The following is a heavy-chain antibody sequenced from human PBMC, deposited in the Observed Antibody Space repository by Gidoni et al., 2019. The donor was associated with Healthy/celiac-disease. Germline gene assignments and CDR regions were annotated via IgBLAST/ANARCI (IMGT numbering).Heavy chain of an antibody. CDR2: ISYDGSNK. V-gene: IGHV3-30*18. Sequence: QVQLVESGGGVVQPGRSLRLSCSASGFTFSSYGMHWVRQAPGKGLEWVAVISYDGSNKYYADSVKGRFTISRDNSKNTLYLQMNSLRAEDTAVYYCAKDFHGMDVWGQGTTVTVSS. CDR3: AKDFHGMDV. CDR1: GFTFSSYG. J-gene: IGHJ6*02.